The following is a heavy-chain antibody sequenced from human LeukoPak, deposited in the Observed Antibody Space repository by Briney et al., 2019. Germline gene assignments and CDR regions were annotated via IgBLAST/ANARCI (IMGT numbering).Heavy chain of an antibody. Sequence: RPGGSLRLSCSASGLTLSSYAMQWVRQAPGKGLEYVSAISSNGGSTYYADSVKGRFTISRDNSKNTLYLQMNSLRAEDTAVYYCARDLVTMVRGSSMGGPWFDPWGQGTLVTVSS. V-gene: IGHV3-64*04. CDR1: GLTLSSYA. J-gene: IGHJ5*02. D-gene: IGHD3-10*01. CDR2: ISSNGGST. CDR3: ARDLVTMVRGSSMGGPWFDP.